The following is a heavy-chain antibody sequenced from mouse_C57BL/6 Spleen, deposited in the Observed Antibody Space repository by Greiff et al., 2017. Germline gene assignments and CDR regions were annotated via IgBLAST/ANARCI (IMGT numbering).Heavy chain of an antibody. CDR3: ARGGQYYGSQYYFDY. D-gene: IGHD1-1*01. J-gene: IGHJ2*01. CDR1: GYTFTDYY. V-gene: IGHV1-26*01. CDR2: INPNNGGT. Sequence: EVQLQQSGPELVKPGASVKISCKASGYTFTDYYMNWVKQSHGKSLEWIGDINPNNGGTSYNQKFKGKATLTVDKSSSTAYMELRSLTSEDSAVYYCARGGQYYGSQYYFDYWGQGTTLTVSS.